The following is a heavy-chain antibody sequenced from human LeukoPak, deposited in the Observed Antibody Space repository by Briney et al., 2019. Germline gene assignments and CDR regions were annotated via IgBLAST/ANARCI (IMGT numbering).Heavy chain of an antibody. CDR1: GYSFTSYW. CDR2: IYPGDSDT. D-gene: IGHD3-22*01. V-gene: IGHV5-51*01. J-gene: IGHJ4*02. Sequence: GESLKISCKGSGYSFTSYWIGWVRQMPGKGLEWMGFIYPGDSDTRYSPFFQGQVTISADKSISTAYLQWSSLKASDTAMYYCARQAGNYDSSGYFPDYWGQGTLVTVSS. CDR3: ARQAGNYDSSGYFPDY.